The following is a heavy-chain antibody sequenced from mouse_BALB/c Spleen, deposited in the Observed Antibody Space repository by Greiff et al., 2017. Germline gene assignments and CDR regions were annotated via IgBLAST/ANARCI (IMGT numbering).Heavy chain of an antibody. D-gene: IGHD2-4*01. CDR3: IRSPSMITGPWFAY. V-gene: IGHV1S81*02. CDR1: GYTFTSYY. CDR2: INPNDGGT. J-gene: IGHJ3*01. Sequence: VQLQQPGAELVKPGASVKLSCKASGYTFTSYYMYWVKQRPGQGLEWIGGINPNDGGTNFNEKFKSKATLTVDKSSSTAYMQLSSLTSEDSAVYYCIRSPSMITGPWFAYWGQGTLVTVSA.